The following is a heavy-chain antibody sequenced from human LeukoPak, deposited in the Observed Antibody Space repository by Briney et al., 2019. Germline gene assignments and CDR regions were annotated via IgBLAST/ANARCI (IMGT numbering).Heavy chain of an antibody. V-gene: IGHV3-7*01. CDR1: GFTFSSYW. J-gene: IGHJ5*02. CDR3: ARVASTGSSWYRGETMTERAQFDP. D-gene: IGHD6-13*01. CDR2: IKQDGSEK. Sequence: GGSLRLSCAASGFTFSSYWMSWVRQAPGKGLEWVANIKQDGSEKYYVDSVKGRFTISRDNAKNSLYLQMNSLRAEDTAVYYCARVASTGSSWYRGETMTERAQFDPWGQGTLVTVSS.